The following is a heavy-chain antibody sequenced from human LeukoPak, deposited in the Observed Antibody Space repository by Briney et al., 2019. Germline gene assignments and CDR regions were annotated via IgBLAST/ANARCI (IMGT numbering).Heavy chain of an antibody. D-gene: IGHD2-21*02. J-gene: IGHJ3*02. Sequence: ASVKVSCKASGYTFTGYGISWVRQAPGQGLEWMGWISAYNGNTNYAQKLQGRVTMTTDTSTSTAYMELRSLRSDDTAVYYCARGHCGGDCYPTRDAFDIWGQGTMVTVSS. CDR1: GYTFTGYG. CDR3: ARGHCGGDCYPTRDAFDI. V-gene: IGHV1-18*01. CDR2: ISAYNGNT.